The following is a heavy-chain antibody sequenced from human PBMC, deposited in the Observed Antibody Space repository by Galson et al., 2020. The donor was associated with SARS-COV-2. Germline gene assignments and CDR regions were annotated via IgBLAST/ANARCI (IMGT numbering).Heavy chain of an antibody. CDR3: ARDALGYCSGGSCEEAFDY. CDR1: GGSISSYY. V-gene: IGHV4-59*01. J-gene: IGHJ4*02. Sequence: ASETLSLTCTVSGGSISSYYWSWIRQPPGKGLEWIGYIYYSGSTNYNPSLKSRVTISVDTSKDQFYLKLSSVTAADTAVYYCARDALGYCSGGSCEEAFDYWGQGTLVTVSS. CDR2: IYYSGST. D-gene: IGHD2-15*01.